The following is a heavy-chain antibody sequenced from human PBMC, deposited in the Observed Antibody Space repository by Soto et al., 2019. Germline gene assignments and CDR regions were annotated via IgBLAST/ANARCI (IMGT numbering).Heavy chain of an antibody. CDR2: ISSDGSNK. CDR1: GFTFSSYC. CDR3: AKVRADYYYGSGPFDY. Sequence: QVQLVESGGGVVQPGRSLRLSCAASGFTFSSYCMHWVRQAPGKGLEWVALISSDGSNKYYADSVKGRFTISRDNSKNTLYLQMNTLRAEDTAVYYCAKVRADYYYGSGPFDYWGQGTLVTVSS. D-gene: IGHD3-10*01. V-gene: IGHV3-30*18. J-gene: IGHJ4*02.